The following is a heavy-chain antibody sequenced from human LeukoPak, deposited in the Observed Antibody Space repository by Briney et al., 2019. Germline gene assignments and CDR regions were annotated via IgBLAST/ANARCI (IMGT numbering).Heavy chain of an antibody. D-gene: IGHD2-2*01. CDR1: GFTFSTYA. CDR3: ARWGSTSCYDY. J-gene: IGHJ4*02. CDR2: IGTNGDNT. Sequence: GGSLRLSCAASGFTFSTYAMHWVRQAPGKGLEYVSAIGTNGDNTYYADSVRGRFTISRDNSKNTLFLQMGSLRADDMAVYYCARWGSTSCYDYWGQGTLVTVSS. V-gene: IGHV3-64*02.